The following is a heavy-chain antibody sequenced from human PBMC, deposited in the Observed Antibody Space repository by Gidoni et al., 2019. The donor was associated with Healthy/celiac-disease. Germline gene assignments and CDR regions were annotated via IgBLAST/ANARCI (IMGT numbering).Heavy chain of an antibody. CDR3: ARVTYYFDY. CDR2: INNSGST. J-gene: IGHJ4*02. Sequence: QVQLQQWGAGLLKPSETLSLTCACYGGSFRGYYWSWIRPPPGKGLEWIGEINNSGSTNYNPSLKSRVTISVDTSKNQCSLKLSSVTAADTAVYYGARVTYYFDYWGQGTLVTVSS. CDR1: GGSFRGYY. V-gene: IGHV4-34*01.